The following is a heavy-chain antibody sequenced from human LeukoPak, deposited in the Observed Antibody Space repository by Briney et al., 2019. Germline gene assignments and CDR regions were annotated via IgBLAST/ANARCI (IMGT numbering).Heavy chain of an antibody. CDR1: GYSINSGYF. CDR3: ARVVASTSIDS. D-gene: IGHD2-15*01. V-gene: IGHV4-38-2*02. CDR2: IFHTGDV. J-gene: IGHJ4*02. Sequence: SETLSLTCTVSGYSINSGYFWGWVRQPPGKGPEWIGSIFHTGDVYYNPSLRSRVTLSIYTSRNQVSLKVTSVTAADTALYYCARVVASTSIDSWGQGTLVTVSS.